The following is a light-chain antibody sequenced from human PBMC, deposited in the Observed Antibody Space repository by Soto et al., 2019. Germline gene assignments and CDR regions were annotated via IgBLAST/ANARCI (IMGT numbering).Light chain of an antibody. CDR3: QQYGISLT. V-gene: IGKV3-20*01. CDR1: QSVTSNY. CDR2: GAA. J-gene: IGKJ2*01. Sequence: EIVLTQSPGTLSLSPGERATLSCRASQSVTSNYLAWYQHKPGQAPRCLIYGAAIRSTGIADRFSGSGSGTDFTLTISRLEPEDFAVYYCQQYGISLTFGQGTKLEIK.